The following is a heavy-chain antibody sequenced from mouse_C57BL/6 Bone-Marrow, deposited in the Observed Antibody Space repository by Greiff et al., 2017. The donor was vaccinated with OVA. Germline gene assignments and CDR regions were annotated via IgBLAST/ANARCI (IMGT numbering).Heavy chain of an antibody. CDR1: GFTFSSYG. D-gene: IGHD1-1*01. V-gene: IGHV5-6*01. J-gene: IGHJ1*03. CDR2: ISSGGSYT. CDR3: ARHLRYYGSSYWYFDV. Sequence: EVQGVESGGDLVKPGGSLKLSCAASGFTFSSYGMSWVRQTPDKRLEWVATISSGGSYTYYPDSVKGRFTISRDNAKNTLYLQMSSLKSEDTAMYYCARHLRYYGSSYWYFDVWGTGTTVTVSS.